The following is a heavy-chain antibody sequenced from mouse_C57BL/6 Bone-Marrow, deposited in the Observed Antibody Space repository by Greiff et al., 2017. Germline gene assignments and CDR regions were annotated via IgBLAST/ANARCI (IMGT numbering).Heavy chain of an antibody. J-gene: IGHJ4*01. CDR3: ARGDDYDRYAMDY. CDR1: GYTFTSYW. Sequence: QVQLKQPGAELVKPGASVKLSCKASGYTFTSYWMHWVKQRPGQGLEWIGMIHPNSGSTNYNEKFKSKATLTVDKSSSTAYMQLSSLTSEDSAVYYCARGDDYDRYAMDYWGQGTSVTVSS. CDR2: IHPNSGST. D-gene: IGHD2-4*01. V-gene: IGHV1-64*01.